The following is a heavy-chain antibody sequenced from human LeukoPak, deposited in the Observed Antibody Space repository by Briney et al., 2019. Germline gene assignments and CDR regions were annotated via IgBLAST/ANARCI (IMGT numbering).Heavy chain of an antibody. D-gene: IGHD3-16*02. Sequence: ASVKVSCKASGYTFTSYYMHWVRQAPGQGLEWMGIIKPSGGSTSYAQKFQGRVTMTRDMSTSTVDMELISLRSEDTAVYYCARELSGVWGSYRFPDIWGQGTMVTVSA. CDR2: IKPSGGST. CDR1: GYTFTSYY. V-gene: IGHV1-46*01. CDR3: ARELSGVWGSYRFPDI. J-gene: IGHJ3*02.